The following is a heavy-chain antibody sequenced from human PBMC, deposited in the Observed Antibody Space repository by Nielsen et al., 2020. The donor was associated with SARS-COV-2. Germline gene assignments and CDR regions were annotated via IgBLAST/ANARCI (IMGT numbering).Heavy chain of an antibody. J-gene: IGHJ5*02. Sequence: WVRQAPGQGLEWMGWIIPIFGTANYAQKFQGRVTITADESTSTAYMELSSLRSEDTAVYYCARSRPRIAVAGDYNWFDPRGQGTLVTVSS. D-gene: IGHD6-19*01. V-gene: IGHV1-69*01. CDR2: IIPIFGTA. CDR3: ARSRPRIAVAGDYNWFDP.